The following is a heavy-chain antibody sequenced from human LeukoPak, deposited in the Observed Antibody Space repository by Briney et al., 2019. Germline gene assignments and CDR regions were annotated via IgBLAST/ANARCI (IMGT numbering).Heavy chain of an antibody. J-gene: IGHJ4*02. Sequence: GGSLRLFCAASGFTFSSYAMSWVRQAPGKGLEWVSSIIASGRNTYYADSVRGRFTISRDNSRNRMYLQMNSLRADDTAVYYCAGGNTAWYFFDYWGRGTLVTVSS. CDR1: GFTFSSYA. D-gene: IGHD4-23*01. V-gene: IGHV3-23*01. CDR2: IIASGRNT. CDR3: AGGNTAWYFFDY.